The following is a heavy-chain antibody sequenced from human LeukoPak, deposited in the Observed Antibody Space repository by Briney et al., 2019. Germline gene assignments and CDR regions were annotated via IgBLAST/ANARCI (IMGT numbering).Heavy chain of an antibody. CDR3: ARAAFSSSWPSYFDY. V-gene: IGHV1-46*01. J-gene: IGHJ4*02. D-gene: IGHD6-13*01. CDR2: INPSGGST. Sequence: GASVKVSCKASGYTFTSYYMHWVRQAPGQGLEWMGIINPSGGSTSYAQKFQGRVTITRNTSISTAYMELSSLRSEDTAVYYCARAAFSSSWPSYFDYWGQGTLVTVSS. CDR1: GYTFTSYY.